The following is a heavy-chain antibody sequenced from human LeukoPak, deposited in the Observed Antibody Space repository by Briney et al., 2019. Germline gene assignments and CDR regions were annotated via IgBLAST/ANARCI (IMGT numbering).Heavy chain of an antibody. Sequence: GGSLRLSCEASGFTFSIYSISWFRQAPGKGLEWVSSITSRSSHIYYADSVKGRFTIFRDNARNSLYLQMNNLRAEDAAVYFCARVAAGATVSNIYYYYMDVWGKGTTVTVSS. CDR3: ARVAAGATVSNIYYYYMDV. V-gene: IGHV3-21*01. CDR2: ITSRSSHI. D-gene: IGHD4-17*01. CDR1: GFTFSIYS. J-gene: IGHJ6*03.